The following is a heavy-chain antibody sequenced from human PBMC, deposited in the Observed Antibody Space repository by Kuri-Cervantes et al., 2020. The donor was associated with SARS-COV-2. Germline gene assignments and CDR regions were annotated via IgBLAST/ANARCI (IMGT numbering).Heavy chain of an antibody. CDR1: GYTFTSYD. CDR3: ARWTRYQLLGGNYYYYYMDV. Sequence: ASVKVSCKASGYTFTSYDINWVRQATGQGLEWMGWMNPNSGNTGYAQKFQGRVTMTRNTSVSTAYMELSSLRSEDTAVYYCARWTRYQLLGGNYYYYYMDVWGKGTTVTVSS. V-gene: IGHV1-8*02. D-gene: IGHD2-2*01. CDR2: MNPNSGNT. J-gene: IGHJ6*03.